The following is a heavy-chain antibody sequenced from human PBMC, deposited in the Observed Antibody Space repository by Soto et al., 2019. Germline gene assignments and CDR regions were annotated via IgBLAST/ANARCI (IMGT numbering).Heavy chain of an antibody. J-gene: IGHJ4*02. CDR3: ASHYDSGGYYYRGLDY. CDR2: IIPIFGTA. V-gene: IGHV1-69*12. CDR1: GGTFNSYA. Sequence: QVQLVQSGAEVKKPGSSVKVSCKASGGTFNSYAISWVRQAPGQGLEWMGGIIPIFGTADYAQKFQGRVTSTAVESTSTAYMELSSMRSEDTAVYYCASHYDSGGYYYRGLDYWGQGTLVTVSS. D-gene: IGHD3-22*01.